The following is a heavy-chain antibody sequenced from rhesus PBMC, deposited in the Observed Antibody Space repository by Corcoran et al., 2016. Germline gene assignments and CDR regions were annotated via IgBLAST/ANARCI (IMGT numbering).Heavy chain of an antibody. CDR3: ARVYGSGYYSIDY. V-gene: IGHV3-14*01. J-gene: IGHJ4*01. D-gene: IGHD3-28*01. CDR2: IHSAGSST. Sequence: EVQLVESGGGLAKPGGSLRLSCAALGFTFSSYWMHWVRQAPGKGVEWISAIHSAGSSTYYADSVKGRFTISRENAKNTLYLQMDSLRADDTAVYYCARVYGSGYYSIDYWGQGVLVTVSS. CDR1: GFTFSSYW.